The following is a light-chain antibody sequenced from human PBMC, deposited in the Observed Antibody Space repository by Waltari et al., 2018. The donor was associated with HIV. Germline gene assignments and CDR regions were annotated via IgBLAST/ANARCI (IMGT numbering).Light chain of an antibody. CDR1: QSVSSN. CDR2: GAS. CDR3: QQYNNWPRT. V-gene: IGKV3-15*01. J-gene: IGKJ1*01. Sequence: EIVMTQSPATLSVSPGERANLSCRASQSVSSNLAWYQQKPGQAPRLLIYGASTSATGIPARFSGSGSGTEFTLTISSLQSEDFAVYYCQQYNNWPRTFGQGTKVGIK.